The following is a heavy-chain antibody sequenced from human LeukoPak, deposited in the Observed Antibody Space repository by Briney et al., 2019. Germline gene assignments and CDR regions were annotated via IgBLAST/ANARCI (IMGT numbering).Heavy chain of an antibody. CDR2: IWYDGSNK. D-gene: IGHD3-10*01. J-gene: IGHJ4*02. Sequence: GVSLRLSCAASGFTFSSYGMHWVRQAPGRGLEGVAVIWYDGSNKYYADSVKGRSTISRDNSKNTLYLQMNSLRAEDTAVYYCARGVVGVVRGARGGHFDYWGQGTLVTVSS. CDR1: GFTFSSYG. V-gene: IGHV3-33*01. CDR3: ARGVVGVVRGARGGHFDY.